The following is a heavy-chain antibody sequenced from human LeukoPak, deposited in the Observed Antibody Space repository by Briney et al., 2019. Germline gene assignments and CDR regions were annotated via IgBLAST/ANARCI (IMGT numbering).Heavy chain of an antibody. CDR3: AKMPGDYYYYMDV. V-gene: IGHV3-7*01. J-gene: IGHJ6*03. Sequence: GGSLRLSCAASGFTFSSYWMSWVRQAPGKGLEWVANIKQDGSEKYYVDSVKGRFTISRDNAKNSLYLQMNSLRAEDTAVYYCAKMPGDYYYYMDVWGKGNPGHRLL. CDR1: GFTFSSYW. D-gene: IGHD2-2*01. CDR2: IKQDGSEK.